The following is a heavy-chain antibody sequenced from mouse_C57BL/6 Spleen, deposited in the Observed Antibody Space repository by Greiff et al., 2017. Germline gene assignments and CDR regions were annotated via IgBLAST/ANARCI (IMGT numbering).Heavy chain of an antibody. CDR1: GYTFTDYN. V-gene: IGHV1-22*01. J-gene: IGHJ4*01. Sequence: VQLKESGPELVKPGASVKMSCKASGYTFTDYNMHWVKQSHGKSLEWIGYINPNNGGTSYNQKFKGKATLTVNKSSSTAYMELRSLTSEDSAVYYCARNGGGYGPMTDAMDYWGQGTSVTVSS. CDR3: ARNGGGYGPMTDAMDY. CDR2: INPNNGGT. D-gene: IGHD1-1*02.